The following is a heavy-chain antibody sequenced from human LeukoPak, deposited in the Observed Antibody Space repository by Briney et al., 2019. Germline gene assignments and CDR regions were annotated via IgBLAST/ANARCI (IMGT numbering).Heavy chain of an antibody. CDR3: ARLLHYDFWSGYQYYFDY. V-gene: IGHV4-38-2*01. J-gene: IGHJ4*02. D-gene: IGHD3-3*01. CDR2: IYHSGST. Sequence: KPSETLSLTCAVSGYSISSGYYWGWIRQPPGKGLEWIGSIYHSGSTYYNPSLKSRVTISVDTSKNQFSLKLSPVTAADTAVYYCARLLHYDFWSGYQYYFDYWGQGTLVTVSS. CDR1: GYSISSGYY.